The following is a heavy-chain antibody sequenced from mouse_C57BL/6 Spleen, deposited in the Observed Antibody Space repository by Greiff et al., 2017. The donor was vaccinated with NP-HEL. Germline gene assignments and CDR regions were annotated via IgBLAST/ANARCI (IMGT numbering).Heavy chain of an antibody. V-gene: IGHV5-4*01. J-gene: IGHJ2*01. CDR1: GFTFSSYA. Sequence: EVQVVESGGGLVKPGGSLKLSCAASGFTFSSYAMSWVRQTPEKRLEWVATISDGGSYTYYPDNVKGRFTISRDNAKNNLYLQMSHLKSEDTAMYYCAREMREAPYFDYWGKGTTLTVSS. CDR2: ISDGGSYT. CDR3: AREMREAPYFDY. D-gene: IGHD3-2*02.